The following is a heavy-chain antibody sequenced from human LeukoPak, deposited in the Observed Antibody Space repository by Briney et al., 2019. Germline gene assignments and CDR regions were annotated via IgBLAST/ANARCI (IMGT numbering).Heavy chain of an antibody. J-gene: IGHJ4*02. CDR1: GGSFSGYY. CDR3: ARGSVTALRFLEWLLFDY. Sequence: SETLSLTCAVYGGSFSGYYWSWIRQPPGKGLEWIGEINHSGSTNYNPSLKSRVTISVDTSKNQFSLKRSSVTAADTAVYYCARGSVTALRFLEWLLFDYWGQGTLVTVSS. D-gene: IGHD3-3*01. V-gene: IGHV4-34*01. CDR2: INHSGST.